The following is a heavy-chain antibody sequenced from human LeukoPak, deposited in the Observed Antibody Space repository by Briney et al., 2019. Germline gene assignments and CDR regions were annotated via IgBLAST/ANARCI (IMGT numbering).Heavy chain of an antibody. CDR3: ARPATVRGVLSAHFDY. CDR2: INPSGGST. J-gene: IGHJ4*02. CDR1: GYTFTSYY. D-gene: IGHD3-10*01. V-gene: IGHV1-46*03. Sequence: ASVKVSXKASGYTFTSYYMHWVRQAPGQGLEWMGIINPSGGSTSYAQKFQGRVTMTRDTSTSTVYMELSSLRSEDTAVYYCARPATVRGVLSAHFDYWGQGTLVTVSS.